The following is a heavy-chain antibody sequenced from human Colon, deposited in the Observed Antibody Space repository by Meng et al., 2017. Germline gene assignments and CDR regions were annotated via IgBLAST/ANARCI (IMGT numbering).Heavy chain of an antibody. CDR1: GGSLRDPDYW. CDR3: ARGGYCSVGHCHAPHWYFDV. D-gene: IGHD2-15*01. V-gene: IGHV4-30-4*08. CDR2: IYHSGSN. J-gene: IGHJ2*01. Sequence: QVQLQESGTGLVKPSDTHSLTCGGSGGSLRDPDYWWTLLRPPPGKGLEWIGCIYHSGSNFYNSSLKSRVTMSVDPSKKQLSLSLTSLTAADTAVYYCARGGYCSVGHCHAPHWYFDVWGRGTLVTVSS.